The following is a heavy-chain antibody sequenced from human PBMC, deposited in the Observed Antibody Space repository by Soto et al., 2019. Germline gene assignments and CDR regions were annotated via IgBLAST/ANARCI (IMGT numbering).Heavy chain of an antibody. V-gene: IGHV4-30-4*08. CDR1: GCSISSGDHY. CDR2: VWFRGDT. D-gene: IGHD4-4*01. J-gene: IGHJ4*02. Sequence: QVQLQESGSGLVKPSQTRSITCTVSGCSISSGDHYWSWIRQSPGKGLEWIGYVWFRGDTFYNPSLKIRLPLSVDTSKNQFSLRLSSVTAADTAVYYCVRLAPATTITTFYCWGQGSLVTGSS. CDR3: VRLAPATTITTFYC.